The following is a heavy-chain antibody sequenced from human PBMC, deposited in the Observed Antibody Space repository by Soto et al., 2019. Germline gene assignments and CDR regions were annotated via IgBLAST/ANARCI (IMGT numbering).Heavy chain of an antibody. CDR2: ISNNGGST. J-gene: IGHJ6*03. CDR3: ARSAKFDWLNYHSYFMDV. CDR1: GFSFSDYG. D-gene: IGHD3-9*01. V-gene: IGHV3-64*01. Sequence: EVQLVESGGGLVQPGGSLRLSCAASGFSFSDYGMHWVRQAPGKGPEYVSGISNNGGSTFYANSVKGRFTMSRDNSKNTLYLQMGSLRPEDMAVYHCARSAKFDWLNYHSYFMDVWGKGTTVTVSS.